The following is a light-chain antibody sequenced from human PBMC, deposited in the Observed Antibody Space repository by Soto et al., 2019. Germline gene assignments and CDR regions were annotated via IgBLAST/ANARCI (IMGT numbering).Light chain of an antibody. CDR3: SSFTNSRAYV. CDR2: EVG. J-gene: IGLJ1*01. CDR1: SSDVGTYNY. V-gene: IGLV2-14*01. Sequence: QSALTQPASVSGSPEQSITISCTGTSSDVGTYNYVSWYQQHPGKAPKLMIYEVGNRPSGVSNRFSGSKSGNTASLTISGLQAEDEADYYCSSFTNSRAYVFGTGTKVTVL.